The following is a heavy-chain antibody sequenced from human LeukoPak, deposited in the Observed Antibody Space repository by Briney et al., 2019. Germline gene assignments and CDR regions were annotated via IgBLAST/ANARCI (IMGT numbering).Heavy chain of an antibody. CDR1: CGSISCSSYY. J-gene: IGHJ4*02. Sequence: SETLSLTCTVSCGSISCSSYYWGWIRQPPGKGLEWFGSIYYSGRTYYNASLKSRVTISVDTSKNQFSLKLSSVTAADTSVYYCARPSFLSGYYPFDYWGQGTLVTVSS. CDR3: ARPSFLSGYYPFDY. CDR2: IYYSGRT. V-gene: IGHV4-39*01. D-gene: IGHD3-3*01.